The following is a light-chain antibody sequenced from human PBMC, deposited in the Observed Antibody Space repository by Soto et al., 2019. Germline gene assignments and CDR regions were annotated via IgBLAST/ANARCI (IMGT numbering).Light chain of an antibody. J-gene: IGLJ1*01. V-gene: IGLV1-40*01. Sequence: QPVLTQPPSVSGAPGQRVTISCTGSSSNIGAGHDVHWYQQLPGTAPKLLIFDNSNRPSGVPDRFSGSKSGTSASLAITGLQAEDEADYYCQSYDSSLSVLYVFGTGTKVTVL. CDR2: DNS. CDR3: QSYDSSLSVLYV. CDR1: SSNIGAGHD.